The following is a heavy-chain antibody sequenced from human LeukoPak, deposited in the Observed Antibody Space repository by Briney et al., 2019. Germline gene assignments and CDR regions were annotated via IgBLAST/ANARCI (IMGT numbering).Heavy chain of an antibody. CDR3: ARAYVDYFDY. Sequence: GASVKVSCKASGYTFTSYYMHWVRQAPGQGLEWMGIIHPSAGGTSYAQKFQGRVTMTTDTSTSTAYMELRSLRSDDTAVYYCARAYVDYFDYWGQGTLVTVSS. CDR1: GYTFTSYY. D-gene: IGHD3-16*01. J-gene: IGHJ4*02. CDR2: IHPSAGGT. V-gene: IGHV1-46*01.